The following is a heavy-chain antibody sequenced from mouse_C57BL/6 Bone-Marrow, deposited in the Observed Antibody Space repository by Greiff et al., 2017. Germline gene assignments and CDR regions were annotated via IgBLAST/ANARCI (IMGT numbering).Heavy chain of an antibody. CDR3: ASKDDYDEGYWYFDV. V-gene: IGHV1-55*01. CDR2: IYPGSGST. J-gene: IGHJ1*03. D-gene: IGHD2-4*01. Sequence: QVQLQQPGAELVKPGASVKMSCKASGYTFTSYWITWVKQRPGQGLEWIGDIYPGSGSTNYNEKFKSKATLTVDTSSSTAYMQLSSLTSEDSAVYYCASKDDYDEGYWYFDVWGTGTTVTVSS. CDR1: GYTFTSYW.